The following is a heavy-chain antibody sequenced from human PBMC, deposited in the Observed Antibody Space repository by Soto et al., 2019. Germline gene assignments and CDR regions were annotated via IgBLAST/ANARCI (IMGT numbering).Heavy chain of an antibody. J-gene: IGHJ3*02. Sequence: ASVKVSCKASGYTFTSYGISWVRQAPGQGLEWMGWISAYNGNTNYAQKLQGRVTMTTDTSTSTAYMELRSLGSDDTAVYYCARDRARRITIFGVVPDAFDIWGQGTMVTVSS. CDR2: ISAYNGNT. CDR1: GYTFTSYG. D-gene: IGHD3-3*01. V-gene: IGHV1-18*01. CDR3: ARDRARRITIFGVVPDAFDI.